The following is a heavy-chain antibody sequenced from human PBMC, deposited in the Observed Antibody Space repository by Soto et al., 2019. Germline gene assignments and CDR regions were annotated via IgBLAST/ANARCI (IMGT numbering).Heavy chain of an antibody. D-gene: IGHD6-13*01. V-gene: IGHV1-18*01. CDR2: ISAYNGNT. CDR1: GYTFTSYG. J-gene: IGHJ4*02. CDR3: ATSRKQQLGSPEDY. Sequence: ASVKVSCKASGYTFTSYGISWVRQAPGQGLEWMGWISAYNGNTNYAQKLQGRVTMTTDTSTSTAYMELRSLRSDDTAVHYCATSRKQQLGSPEDYWGQGTLVTVSS.